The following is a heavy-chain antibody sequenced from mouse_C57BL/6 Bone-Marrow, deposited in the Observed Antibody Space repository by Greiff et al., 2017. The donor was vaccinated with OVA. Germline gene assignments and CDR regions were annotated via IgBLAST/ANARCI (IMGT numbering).Heavy chain of an antibody. J-gene: IGHJ3*01. CDR3: ARNYGNPAWFAY. V-gene: IGHV5-12*01. D-gene: IGHD2-1*01. CDR2: ISTGGGST. CDR1: GFTFSDYY. Sequence: EVKLMESGGGLVQPGGSLKLSCAASGFTFSDYYMYWVRQTPEQRLEWVAYISTGGGSTYYPDTVKGRFTISRDNATNTLYLQMSRLKSADTAMYYCARNYGNPAWFAYWGQGTLVTVSA.